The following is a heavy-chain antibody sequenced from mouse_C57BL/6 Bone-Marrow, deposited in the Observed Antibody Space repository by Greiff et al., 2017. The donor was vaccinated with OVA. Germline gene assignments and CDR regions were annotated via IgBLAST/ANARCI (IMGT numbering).Heavy chain of an antibody. V-gene: IGHV5-6*01. CDR3: ARPSNWDWFAY. CDR2: ISSGGSYT. J-gene: IGHJ3*01. CDR1: GFTFSSYG. D-gene: IGHD4-1*01. Sequence: EVQGVESGGDLVKPGGSLKLSCAASGFTFSSYGMSWVRQTPDKRLEWVATISSGGSYTYYPDSVKGRFTISRDNAKNTLYLQMSSLKSDDTAMYYCARPSNWDWFAYWGQGTLVTVSA.